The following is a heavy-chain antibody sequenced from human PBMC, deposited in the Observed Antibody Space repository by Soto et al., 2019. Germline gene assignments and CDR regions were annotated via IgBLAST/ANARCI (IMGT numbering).Heavy chain of an antibody. D-gene: IGHD6-19*01. J-gene: IGHJ6*02. CDR2: ISWDGGST. CDR3: AKVYSSGWYQNYYGMDV. Sequence: GESLKISCAASGFSFSSYAMSWVRQAPGKGLEWVSLISWDGGSTYYADSVKGRFTISRDNSKNSLYLQMNSLRTEDTALYYCAKVYSSGWYQNYYGMDVWGQGSTVTVSS. V-gene: IGHV3-43*01. CDR1: GFSFSSYA.